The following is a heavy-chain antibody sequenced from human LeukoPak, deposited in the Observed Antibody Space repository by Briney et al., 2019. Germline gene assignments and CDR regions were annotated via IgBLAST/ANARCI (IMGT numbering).Heavy chain of an antibody. D-gene: IGHD3-22*01. CDR2: IYYSGST. CDR1: GGSISSGDYY. J-gene: IGHJ6*02. Sequence: SEALSLTCTVSGGSISSGDYYWSWIRQPPGKGLEWIGYIYYSGSTYYNPSLKSRVTISVDTSKNQFSLKLSSVTAADTAVYYCARHSWLFYAMDVWGQGTTVTVSS. CDR3: ARHSWLFYAMDV. V-gene: IGHV4-30-4*01.